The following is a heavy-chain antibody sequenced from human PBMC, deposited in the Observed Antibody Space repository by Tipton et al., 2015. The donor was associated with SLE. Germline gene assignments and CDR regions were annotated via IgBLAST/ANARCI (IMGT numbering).Heavy chain of an antibody. Sequence: SLRLSCAASGFTFRRHWMHWVRQAPGKGLVWVSRINLDGSSITYADSVKGRFTISRDNAKKSLYLQMNSLRTEDTALYYCAKVRGGRGYYFDYWGQGTLVTVSS. J-gene: IGHJ4*02. CDR1: GFTFRRHW. D-gene: IGHD5-24*01. CDR2: INLDGSSI. V-gene: IGHV3-74*01. CDR3: AKVRGGRGYYFDY.